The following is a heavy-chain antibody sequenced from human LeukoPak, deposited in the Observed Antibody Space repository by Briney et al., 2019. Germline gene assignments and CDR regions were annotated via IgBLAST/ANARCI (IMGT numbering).Heavy chain of an antibody. V-gene: IGHV4-39*01. CDR2: IYYSGST. D-gene: IGHD1-26*01. J-gene: IGHJ6*03. Sequence: PSETLSLTCTVSGGSISSRSYFWGWIRQPPGKGLEWIGSIYYSGSTYYNPSLKSRVTISVDTSKNQFSLKLSSVTAADTAVYYCARLQWELHNYYYYYMDVWGKGTTVTVSS. CDR1: GGSISSRSYF. CDR3: ARLQWELHNYYYYYMDV.